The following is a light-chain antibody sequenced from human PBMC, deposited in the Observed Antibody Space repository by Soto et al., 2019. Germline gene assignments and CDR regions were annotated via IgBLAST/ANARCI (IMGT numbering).Light chain of an antibody. CDR1: SSDVGGYNY. CDR3: SSYAGDNNLGV. J-gene: IGLJ1*01. CDR2: DVS. V-gene: IGLV2-8*01. Sequence: QSVLTQPPSASGSPGQSVTISCTGTSSDVGGYNYVFWYQHHPGKAPKLIIYDVSKRPSGVPDRFSGSKSGNTASLTVSGLQAEDEADYYCSSYAGDNNLGVFGTGTKVTVL.